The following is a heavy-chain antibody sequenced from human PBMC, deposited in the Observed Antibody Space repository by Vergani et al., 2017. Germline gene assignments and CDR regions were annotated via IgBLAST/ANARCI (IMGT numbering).Heavy chain of an antibody. V-gene: IGHV3-30*03. CDR1: GFSFSDYG. Sequence: QVQLVESGGGEVQPGRSLRLSCSAAGFSFSDYGVHWVRQAPGKGLEWVSVISYDGNKKNYADSVKGRFTISRDNSKNTLYLEMNALREEDTAVYYCARDFLTRVTTLDYYYMGVWGKGTTVTGSS. D-gene: IGHD4-11*01. CDR2: ISYDGNKK. CDR3: ARDFLTRVTTLDYYYMGV. J-gene: IGHJ6*03.